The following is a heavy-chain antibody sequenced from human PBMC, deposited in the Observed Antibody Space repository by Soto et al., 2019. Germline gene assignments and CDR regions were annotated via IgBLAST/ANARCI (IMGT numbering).Heavy chain of an antibody. Sequence: GGSLRLSCAASGFTFSAHIMSWVRQSPAKGLQWVSTIIPSGDTYYADSVKGRFTISRDDSNNMLYLQMATLGAEDTAVYYCAKYYYTSESTMKWFDPWGQGTLVTVTS. V-gene: IGHV3-23*01. J-gene: IGHJ5*02. CDR1: GFTFSAHI. D-gene: IGHD3-10*01. CDR2: IIPSGDT. CDR3: AKYYYTSESTMKWFDP.